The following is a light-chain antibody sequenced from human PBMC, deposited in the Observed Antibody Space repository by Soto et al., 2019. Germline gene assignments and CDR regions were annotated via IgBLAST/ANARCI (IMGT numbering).Light chain of an antibody. Sequence: EIVMTQSPVTLSVSPGERVTLSCRASQSVSSNLAWYQQKPGQAPSLLIYGASTRATGIPARFSGSGSGTECTLTISSLQSEDVAVYYCQQRSNWQITLGQGTRLEIK. V-gene: IGKV3-15*01. CDR1: QSVSSN. J-gene: IGKJ5*01. CDR3: QQRSNWQIT. CDR2: GAS.